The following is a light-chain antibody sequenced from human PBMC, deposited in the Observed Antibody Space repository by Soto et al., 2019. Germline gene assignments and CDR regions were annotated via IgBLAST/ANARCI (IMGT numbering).Light chain of an antibody. V-gene: IGKV3-20*01. CDR2: GAS. CDR3: QQYGSSPLT. CDR1: QTVNNNY. Sequence: ELVLTQSPGTLSLSPGERATLSCRASQTVNNNYLAWYQQIPGQAPRLLISGASGRATGTPDRFSGSASGTDFTLNISRLEPEDFAVYYCQQYGSSPLTFGGGTKVDIK. J-gene: IGKJ4*01.